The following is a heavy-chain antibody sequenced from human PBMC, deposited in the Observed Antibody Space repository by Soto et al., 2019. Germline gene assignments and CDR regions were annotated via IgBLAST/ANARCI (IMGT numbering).Heavy chain of an antibody. CDR1: GDSITSDKW. CDR3: ARGSPGKFDY. Sequence: SETLSLTCAVSGDSITSDKWWSWIRQPPGKGLQWIGEINHSGSTNYNPSLKSRVTISVDTSKNQFSLKLSSVTAADTAVYYCARGSPGKFDYWGQGTLVTVSS. CDR2: INHSGST. J-gene: IGHJ4*02. V-gene: IGHV4-4*02.